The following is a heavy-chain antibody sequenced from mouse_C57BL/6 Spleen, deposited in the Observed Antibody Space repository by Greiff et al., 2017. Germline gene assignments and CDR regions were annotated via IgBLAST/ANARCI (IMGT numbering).Heavy chain of an antibody. D-gene: IGHD2-4*01. CDR3: TTRDYDGGFAY. J-gene: IGHJ3*01. CDR2: IDPENGDT. CDR1: GFNIKDDY. Sequence: VQLKESGAELVRPGASVKLSCTASGFNIKDDYMHWVKQRPEQGLEWIGWIDPENGDTEYASKFQGKATITADTSSNTAYLQLSSLTSEDTAVYYCTTRDYDGGFAYWGQGTLVTVSA. V-gene: IGHV14-4*01.